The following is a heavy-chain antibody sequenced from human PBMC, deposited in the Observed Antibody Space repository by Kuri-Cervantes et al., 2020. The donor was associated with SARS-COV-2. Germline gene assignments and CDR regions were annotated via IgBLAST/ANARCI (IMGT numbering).Heavy chain of an antibody. Sequence: SETLSLTCTVSGGSFINTDHYWTWIRQPPGKGLEWIGHIYYSGGTFYNPSLQSRILMPIDTSKNQFSLKLSSVTAADTAIYYCTRQGHRWEFPSWGQGTLVTVSS. D-gene: IGHD1-26*01. CDR2: IYYSGGT. J-gene: IGHJ1*01. CDR1: GGSFINTDHY. CDR3: TRQGHRWEFPS. V-gene: IGHV4-30-4*01.